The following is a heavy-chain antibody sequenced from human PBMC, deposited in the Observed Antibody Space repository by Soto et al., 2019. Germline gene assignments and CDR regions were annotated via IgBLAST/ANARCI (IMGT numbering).Heavy chain of an antibody. CDR2: INAGNGNT. V-gene: IGHV1-3*01. CDR1: GYTFTSYA. J-gene: IGHJ6*02. D-gene: IGHD3-3*01. CDR3: ARRYYDFWSGYYRGTHAYGMDV. Sequence: ASVKVSCKASGYTFTSYAMHWVRQAPGQRLEWMGWINAGNGNTKYSQKFHGRVTITRDTSASTAYMELSSLRSEDTAVYYCARRYYDFWSGYYRGTHAYGMDVWGQGTTVTVSS.